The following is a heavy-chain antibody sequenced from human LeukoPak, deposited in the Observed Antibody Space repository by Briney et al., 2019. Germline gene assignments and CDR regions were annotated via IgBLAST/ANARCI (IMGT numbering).Heavy chain of an antibody. CDR1: GTTFSTYA. Sequence: GGSLRLSCAASGTTFSTYAMSWVRQAPGKGLEWVSGISGSGTSTYYADSMRGRVITSRDNSRNTLYLVMNSLRAEDTAVYFCAKDENYDYRSDYKTGFDYWGLGTLVTVSS. J-gene: IGHJ4*02. V-gene: IGHV3-23*01. CDR2: ISGSGTST. D-gene: IGHD3-3*01. CDR3: AKDENYDYRSDYKTGFDY.